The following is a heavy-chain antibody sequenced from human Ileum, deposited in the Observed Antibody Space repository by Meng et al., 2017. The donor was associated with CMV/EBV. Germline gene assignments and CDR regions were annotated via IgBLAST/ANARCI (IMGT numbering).Heavy chain of an antibody. J-gene: IGHJ3*02. CDR1: LTLSDYY. D-gene: IGHD6-19*01. Sequence: LTLSDYYMSWIRQAPGKGLEWVSYISSSGSTIYYADSVKGRFTISRDNAKNSLYLQMNSLRAEDTAVYYCARDLGVAVAGRDDPFDIWGQGTMVTVSS. CDR2: ISSSGSTI. CDR3: ARDLGVAVAGRDDPFDI. V-gene: IGHV3-11*01.